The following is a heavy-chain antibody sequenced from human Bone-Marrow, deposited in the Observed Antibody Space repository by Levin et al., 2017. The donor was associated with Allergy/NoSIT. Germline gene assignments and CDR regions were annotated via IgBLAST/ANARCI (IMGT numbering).Heavy chain of an antibody. J-gene: IGHJ6*02. CDR3: AKSQARAFYYYGMDV. V-gene: IGHV3-23*01. CDR2: ISGSGGST. CDR1: GFTFSSYA. Sequence: GESLKISCAASGFTFSSYAMSWVRQAPGKGLEWVSAISGSGGSTYYADSVKGRFTISRDNSKNTLYLQMNSLRAEDTAVYYCAKSQARAFYYYGMDVWGQGTTVTVSS.